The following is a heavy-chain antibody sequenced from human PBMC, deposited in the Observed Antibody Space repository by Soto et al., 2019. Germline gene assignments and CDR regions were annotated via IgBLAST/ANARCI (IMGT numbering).Heavy chain of an antibody. V-gene: IGHV1-69*12. CDR1: GGTFSSYA. D-gene: IGHD1-26*01. J-gene: IGHJ4*02. Sequence: QVQLVQSGAEVKKPGSSVKVSCKASGGTFSSYAISWVRQAPGQGLEWMGGIIPIFGTANYAQKFQGRVTINADESTSKADMAVSSLRSEDTAVYYCARDREGVGAGDYWGQGTLVTVSS. CDR2: IIPIFGTA. CDR3: ARDREGVGAGDY.